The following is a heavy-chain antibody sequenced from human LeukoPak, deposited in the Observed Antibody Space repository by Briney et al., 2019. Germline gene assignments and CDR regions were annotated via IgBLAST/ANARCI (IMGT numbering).Heavy chain of an antibody. Sequence: GESLKISCKGSGYSFTSYWIGWVRQMPGKGLEWMGIIYPGDSDTRYSPSFQGQVTISADKSISTAYLQWSSLKASDTAMYYCARASVYYYDSSGYYMYNWFDPWGQGTLVTASS. J-gene: IGHJ5*02. V-gene: IGHV5-51*01. D-gene: IGHD3-22*01. CDR1: GYSFTSYW. CDR2: IYPGDSDT. CDR3: ARASVYYYDSSGYYMYNWFDP.